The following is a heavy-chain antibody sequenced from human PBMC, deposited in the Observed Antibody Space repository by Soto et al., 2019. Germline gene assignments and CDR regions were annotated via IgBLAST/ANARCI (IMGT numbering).Heavy chain of an antibody. D-gene: IGHD3-10*01. CDR3: ARYGSGSYYTHNFDY. CDR1: GGSISSAGYY. CDR2: IYSSGVT. J-gene: IGHJ4*02. V-gene: IGHV4-31*03. Sequence: TLSLTCTVSGGSISSAGYYWSWIRQHPGKGLEWIGYIYSSGVTYYDPSLKSRVTMSVDMSKNQFSLRLSSVTAADTAVYYCARYGSGSYYTHNFDYWGQGTLVTVSS.